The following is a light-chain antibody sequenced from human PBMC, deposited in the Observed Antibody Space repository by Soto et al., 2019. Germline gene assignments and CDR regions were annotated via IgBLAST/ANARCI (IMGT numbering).Light chain of an antibody. CDR1: QTISNF. CDR2: DVS. Sequence: DIQMTQAPSARSASVLDRVTITCRASQTISNFLNWYQQRSGEAPKLLLYDVSTLQTGVPSRFSGSGSGKDVSLNISSLQPEDGGTYYGQQTFSTSITCGQGTRREIK. CDR3: QQTFSTSIT. V-gene: IGKV1-39*01. J-gene: IGKJ5*01.